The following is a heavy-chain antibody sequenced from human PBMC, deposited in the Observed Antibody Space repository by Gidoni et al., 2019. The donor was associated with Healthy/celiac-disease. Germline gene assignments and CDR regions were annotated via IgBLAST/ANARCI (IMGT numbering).Heavy chain of an antibody. CDR3: ARQRIAVAGTKIHFYGMDV. CDR1: GFTFSDYY. Sequence: QVQLVESGGGLVKPGGSLRLSCAASGFTFSDYYMRWIRQAPGQGPEWCSYISSSGSTVYYADFVRGRFTISRDNAKNSLYLQMNSLRAEDTAVYYCARQRIAVAGTKIHFYGMDVWGQGTTVTVSS. CDR2: ISSSGSTV. J-gene: IGHJ6*02. D-gene: IGHD6-13*01. V-gene: IGHV3-11*01.